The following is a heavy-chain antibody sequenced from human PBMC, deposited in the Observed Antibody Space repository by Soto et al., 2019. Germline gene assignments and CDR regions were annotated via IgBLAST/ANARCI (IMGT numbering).Heavy chain of an antibody. CDR2: ISYDGSNK. V-gene: IGHV3-30*18. CDR3: AKDQGDYGDYYYYGMDV. CDR1: GFTFSSYG. Sequence: QVQLVESGGGVVQPGRSLRLSCAASGFTFSSYGMHWVRQAPGKGLEWVAVISYDGSNKYYADSVKGRFTISRDNSKNTLSLQLNSLRAEDTAVYYCAKDQGDYGDYYYYGMDVWGQGTTVTVSS. J-gene: IGHJ6*02. D-gene: IGHD4-17*01.